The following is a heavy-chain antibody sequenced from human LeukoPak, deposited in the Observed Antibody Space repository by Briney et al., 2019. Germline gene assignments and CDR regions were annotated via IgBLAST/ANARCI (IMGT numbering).Heavy chain of an antibody. V-gene: IGHV1-46*01. CDR1: GYTFTSNY. CDR2: ISPSGGST. Sequence: GASVKVSCNGYTFTSNYMHWVRQAPGQGPEWMGVISPSGGSTTYAQKFQGRVTLTRDMSTSTDYLELSSLRSEDTAVYYCARDNSVRDEAWWFNPWGQGTLVTVSS. D-gene: IGHD5-24*01. J-gene: IGHJ5*02. CDR3: ARDNSVRDEAWWFNP.